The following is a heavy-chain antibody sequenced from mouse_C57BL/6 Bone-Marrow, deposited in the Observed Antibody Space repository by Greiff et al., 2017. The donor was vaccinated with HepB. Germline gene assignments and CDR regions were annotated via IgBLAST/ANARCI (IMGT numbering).Heavy chain of an antibody. CDR1: GFTFSTSG. Sequence: EVKLVESGGDLVKPGGSLKLSCTASGFTFSTSGMSWVRQTPDKRLEWVATINTGGTYTYYPDSVKGRFTISKDAAKNTLFLLMSSLGSEDSAIYYCARDRFDYYFDYWGQGTTLTVSS. CDR2: INTGGTYT. V-gene: IGHV5-6*01. J-gene: IGHJ2*01. CDR3: ARDRFDYYFDY. D-gene: IGHD2-14*01.